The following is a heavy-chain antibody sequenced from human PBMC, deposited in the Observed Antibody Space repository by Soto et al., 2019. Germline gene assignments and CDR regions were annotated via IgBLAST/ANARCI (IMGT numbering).Heavy chain of an antibody. CDR2: ISAYNGNT. D-gene: IGHD1-1*01. CDR1: GYTFTSYG. CDR3: ARLGGYGRNDRVAYFAY. V-gene: IGHV1-18*01. Sequence: ASVKVSCKASGYTFTSYGISWVRQAPGQGLEWMGWISAYNGNTNYAQKLQGRVTMTTDTSTSTAYMELRSLRSDDTAVYYCARLGGYGRNDRVAYFAYWGQGTLVTVSS. J-gene: IGHJ4*02.